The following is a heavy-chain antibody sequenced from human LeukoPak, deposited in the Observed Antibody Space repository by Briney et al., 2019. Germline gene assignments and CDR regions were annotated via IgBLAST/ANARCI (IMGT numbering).Heavy chain of an antibody. D-gene: IGHD3-22*01. CDR2: IYHSGST. Sequence: SETLSLTCTVSGGSISSYYWSWIRQPPGKGLEWIGYIYHSGSTYYNPSLKSRVTISVDRSKNQFSLKLSSVTAADTAVYYCAREGDSSGYYNWFDPWGQGTLVTVSS. CDR1: GGSISSYY. J-gene: IGHJ5*02. V-gene: IGHV4-59*12. CDR3: AREGDSSGYYNWFDP.